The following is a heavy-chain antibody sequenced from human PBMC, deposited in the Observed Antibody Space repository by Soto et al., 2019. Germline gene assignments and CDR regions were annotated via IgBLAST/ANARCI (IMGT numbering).Heavy chain of an antibody. V-gene: IGHV3-21*01. CDR2: ISSTSTYI. CDR1: GFIFSSYS. Sequence: EVQLVESGGGLVKPGESLRLSCAASGFIFSSYSMNWVRQAPGKGLEWVSSISSTSTYIYYGDSMKGRFTISRDNAKSSLYLHMNSLKAADTAVYYCAKGGGSSGYRDLYGMDVWGQGTTVTVSS. D-gene: IGHD3-22*01. J-gene: IGHJ6*02. CDR3: AKGGGSSGYRDLYGMDV.